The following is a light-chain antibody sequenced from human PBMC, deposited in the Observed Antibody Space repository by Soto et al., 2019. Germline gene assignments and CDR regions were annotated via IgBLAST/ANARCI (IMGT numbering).Light chain of an antibody. CDR3: TSYTRDTALV. CDR2: EVS. Sequence: QSVLTQPASVSGSPGQSITISCTGTSSDVGTYNYVSWYQHHPGKAPKLIIYEVSNRPSGVSNRFSGSKSGSTASLTISGLQAEEEADYHCTSYTRDTALVFGPGTKVTV. J-gene: IGLJ1*01. CDR1: SSDVGTYNY. V-gene: IGLV2-14*01.